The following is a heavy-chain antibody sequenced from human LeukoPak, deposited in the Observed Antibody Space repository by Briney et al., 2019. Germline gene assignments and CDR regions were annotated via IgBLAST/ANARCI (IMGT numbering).Heavy chain of an antibody. D-gene: IGHD3-22*01. J-gene: IGHJ3*02. V-gene: IGHV4-4*07. Sequence: KASGTLSLTCTVSGGSLCTYFWRWVRQAPGKGLEWLGRIYSSGTTNYNPSLRTRIQMSIDTSKTHFSLRLTSVTTADTAVYYCGRVPPYYGIIHDAFDIWGQGTVVTVSS. CDR1: GGSLCTYF. CDR2: IYSSGTT. CDR3: GRVPPYYGIIHDAFDI.